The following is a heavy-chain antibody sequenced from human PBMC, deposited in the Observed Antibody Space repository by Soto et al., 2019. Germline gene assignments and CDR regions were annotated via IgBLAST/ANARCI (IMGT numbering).Heavy chain of an antibody. D-gene: IGHD6-19*01. Sequence: PGESLKISCKGSGYSFTRYWISWVRQMPGKGLEWMGRIDPSDSYTNYSPSFQGHVTISADKSISTAYLQWSSLKASDSAMYYCASSGVHSSGCFDYWGQGTLVTVSS. J-gene: IGHJ4*02. CDR3: ASSGVHSSGCFDY. CDR2: IDPSDSYT. CDR1: GYSFTRYW. V-gene: IGHV5-10-1*01.